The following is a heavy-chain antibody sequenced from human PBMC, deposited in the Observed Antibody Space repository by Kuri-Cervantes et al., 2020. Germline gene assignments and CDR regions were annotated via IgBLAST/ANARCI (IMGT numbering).Heavy chain of an antibody. Sequence: WGSLRLSCTVSGDSIKNYYWSWIRQPPGKGLEWIGEINHSGSTNYNPSLKGRVTISVDTSKNQFSLKLSSVTAADTAVYYCARHQTGTAFDYWGQGTLVTVSS. CDR1: GDSIKNYY. V-gene: IGHV4-34*01. CDR2: INHSGST. J-gene: IGHJ4*02. CDR3: ARHQTGTAFDY. D-gene: IGHD1-7*01.